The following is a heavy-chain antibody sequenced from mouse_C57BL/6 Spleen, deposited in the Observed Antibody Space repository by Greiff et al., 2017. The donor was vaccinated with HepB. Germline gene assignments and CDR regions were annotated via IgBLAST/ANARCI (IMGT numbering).Heavy chain of an antibody. V-gene: IGHV1-52*01. D-gene: IGHD2-5*01. J-gene: IGHJ2*01. CDR3: ARRSYYSKGEFDY. CDR1: GYTFTSYW. CDR2: IDPSDSET. Sequence: VQLQQSGAELVRPGSSVKLSCKASGYTFTSYWMHWVKQRPIQGLEWIGNIDPSDSETHYNQKFKDKATLTVDQSSSTAYMQLSSLTSEDSAVYYCARRSYYSKGEFDYWGQGTTLTVSS.